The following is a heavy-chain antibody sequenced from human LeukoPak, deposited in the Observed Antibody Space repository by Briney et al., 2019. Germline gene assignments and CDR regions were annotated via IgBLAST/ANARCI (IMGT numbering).Heavy chain of an antibody. J-gene: IGHJ1*01. CDR1: GDSVSSNSAT. Sequence: SQTLSLTSAISGDSVSSNSATWIWIRQSPSRGLEWLGRTYYRSKWYKYYAVSVKGRITINPDTSKNQFSLQLNSVTPEDTAVYYCARGPSYFQHWGQGTLVTVSS. CDR3: ARGPSYFQH. CDR2: TYYRSKWYK. V-gene: IGHV6-1*01.